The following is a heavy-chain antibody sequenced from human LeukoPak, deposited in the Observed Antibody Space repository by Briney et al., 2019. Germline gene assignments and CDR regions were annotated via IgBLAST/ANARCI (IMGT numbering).Heavy chain of an antibody. CDR1: GFTFSSYG. CDR2: IRYDGSNK. Sequence: QAGGSLRLSCAASGFTFSSYGMHWVRQAPGKGLEWVAFIRYDGSNKYYADSVKGRFTISRDNSKNTLYLQMNSLRAEDTAVYYCARVWRVAVAGLSNPKRWARIDYWGQGTLVTVSS. J-gene: IGHJ4*02. D-gene: IGHD6-19*01. V-gene: IGHV3-30*02. CDR3: ARVWRVAVAGLSNPKRWARIDY.